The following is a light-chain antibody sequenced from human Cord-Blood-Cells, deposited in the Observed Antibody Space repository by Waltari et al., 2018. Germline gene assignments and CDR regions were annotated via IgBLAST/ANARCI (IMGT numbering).Light chain of an antibody. Sequence: DIVMTQSPDSLAVSPGERATINCKSTQSVLYSSNNKNYLAWYQQTPGQPPKLLIYCASTRESAVPDRFSGSGSGTDFTLTISSLQAEDVAVYYCQQYYSTPYTFGQGTKLEIK. V-gene: IGKV4-1*01. J-gene: IGKJ2*01. CDR3: QQYYSTPYT. CDR1: QSVLYSSNNKNY. CDR2: CAS.